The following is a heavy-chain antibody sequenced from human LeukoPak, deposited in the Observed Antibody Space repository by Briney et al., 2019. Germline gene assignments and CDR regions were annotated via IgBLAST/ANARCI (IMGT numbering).Heavy chain of an antibody. CDR2: ISSSSSYI. Sequence: PGGSLRLSCAASGFTFSSYSMNWVRQAPGKGLEWVSSISSSSSYIYYADSVKGRFTISRDNAKNSLYLQMNSVRVEDTAVYYCATEGIVGGGAHFDYWGQRTLVTVSS. V-gene: IGHV3-21*01. D-gene: IGHD1-26*01. J-gene: IGHJ4*02. CDR3: ATEGIVGGGAHFDY. CDR1: GFTFSSYS.